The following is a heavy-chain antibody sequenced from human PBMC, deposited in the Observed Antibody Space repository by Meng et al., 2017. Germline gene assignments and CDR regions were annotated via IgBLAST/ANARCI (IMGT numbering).Heavy chain of an antibody. J-gene: IGHJ4*02. CDR3: ARSGGYYYGEEYYFDY. V-gene: IGHV4-61*02. Sequence: LQGSGPGLVTPSHALSLPCTVFVGSISSGSYYWSWIRQPAGKGLEWIGRIYTSGSTNYNPSLKSRVTISVDTSKNQFSLKLSSVTAADTAVYYCARSGGYYYGEEYYFDYWGQGTLVTVSS. CDR2: IYTSGST. CDR1: VGSISSGSYY. D-gene: IGHD3-22*01.